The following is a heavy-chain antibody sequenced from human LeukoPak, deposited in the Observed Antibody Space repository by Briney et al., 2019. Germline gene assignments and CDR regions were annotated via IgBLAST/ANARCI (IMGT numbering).Heavy chain of an antibody. CDR3: ARPYYYDSRIDP. V-gene: IGHV4-30-4*01. Sequence: SETLSLTCTVSGGSISSGDYYWSWIRQPPGKGLEWIGYTYYSGSTYYNPSLKNRVSISVDTFKNQFSLNLSSVTAADTAVYYYARPYYYDSRIDPWGQGTLVTVSS. CDR2: TYYSGST. D-gene: IGHD3-22*01. CDR1: GGSISSGDYY. J-gene: IGHJ5*02.